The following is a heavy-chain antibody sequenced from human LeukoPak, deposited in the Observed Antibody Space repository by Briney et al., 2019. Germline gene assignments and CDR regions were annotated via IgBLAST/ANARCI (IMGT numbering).Heavy chain of an antibody. J-gene: IGHJ3*01. CDR2: ISYGGSNK. V-gene: IGHV3-30*18. D-gene: IGHD1-7*01. Sequence: PGGSLRLSCAASGFTFSTYDMHWVRQAPGKGLEWVAIISYGGSNKYYADSVKGRFTISRDNSNNTLYLQMKSLRAEDTAVYYCAKDRLPPSKNWNYVEGLDVWGQGTMVTVSS. CDR3: AKDRLPPSKNWNYVEGLDV. CDR1: GFTFSTYD.